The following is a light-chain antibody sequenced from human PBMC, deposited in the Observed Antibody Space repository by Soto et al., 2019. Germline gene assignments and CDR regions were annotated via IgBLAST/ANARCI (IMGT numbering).Light chain of an antibody. CDR2: RDN. J-gene: IGLJ2*01. CDR1: SSNIGRNY. CDR3: ATWDDSLGGPV. V-gene: IGLV1-47*01. Sequence: VLTQTPSVSGTPGQRVNISCSGSSSNIGRNYVYWYHQFPGTAPKLLIYRDNERPSGVPDRFSGSKSGTSASLAISGLRSGDEADYHCATWDDSLGGPVFGGGTKLTVL.